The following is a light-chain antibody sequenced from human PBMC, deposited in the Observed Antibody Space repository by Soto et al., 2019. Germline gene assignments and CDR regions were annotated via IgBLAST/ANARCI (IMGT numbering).Light chain of an antibody. Sequence: EIVMTQSPATLSVSPGERVILSCRASQSVSDNLAWYQQKPGQAPRLLIYGASTRATTIPARFSGSGSGTDFTLTISSLQPEDFATYYCQQSYSTLTWTFGQGTKVEIK. CDR3: QQSYSTLTWT. CDR2: GAS. V-gene: IGKV3-15*01. CDR1: QSVSDN. J-gene: IGKJ1*01.